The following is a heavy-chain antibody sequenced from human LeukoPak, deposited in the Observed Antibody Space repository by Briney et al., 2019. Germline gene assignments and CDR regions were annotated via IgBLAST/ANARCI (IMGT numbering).Heavy chain of an antibody. D-gene: IGHD3-16*01. V-gene: IGHV4-30-2*01. CDR2: IYHSGST. Sequence: PSQTLSLTCAVSGGSISSGGYSWSWIRQPPGKGLEWIGYIYHSGSTYYNPSLKSQVTISVDRSKNQFSLKLSSVTAADTAVYYCARDLGGGMDVWGQGTTVTVSS. CDR1: GGSISSGGYS. CDR3: ARDLGGGMDV. J-gene: IGHJ6*02.